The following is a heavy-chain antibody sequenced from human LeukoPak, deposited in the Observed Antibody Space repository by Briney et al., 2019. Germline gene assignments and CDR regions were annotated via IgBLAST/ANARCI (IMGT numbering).Heavy chain of an antibody. D-gene: IGHD3-22*01. Sequence: SETLSLTCTVSGGSISSYYWSWIRQPPGKGLEWIGEINHSGSTNYNPSLKSRVTISVDTSKNQFSLKLSSVTAADTAVYYCARGGHSSGYYYVEGYFQHWGQGTLVTVSS. CDR3: ARGGHSSGYYYVEGYFQH. CDR1: GGSISSYY. V-gene: IGHV4-34*01. J-gene: IGHJ1*01. CDR2: INHSGST.